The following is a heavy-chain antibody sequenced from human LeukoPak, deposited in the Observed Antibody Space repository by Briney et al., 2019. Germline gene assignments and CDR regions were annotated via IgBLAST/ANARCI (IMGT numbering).Heavy chain of an antibody. D-gene: IGHD1-14*01. CDR3: AGPRKDAFDI. CDR1: GGTFSSYA. J-gene: IGHJ3*02. CDR2: IIPNLGIA. V-gene: IGHV1-69*04. Sequence: SVKVSCKASGGTFSSYAISWVRQAPGQGLEWMGRIIPNLGIANYAQKFQGRVTITADKSTSTAYMELSSLRSEDTAVYYCAGPRKDAFDIWGQGTMVTVSS.